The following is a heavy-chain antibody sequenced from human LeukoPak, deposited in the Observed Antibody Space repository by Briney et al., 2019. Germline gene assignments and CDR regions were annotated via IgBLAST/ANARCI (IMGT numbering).Heavy chain of an antibody. CDR2: ISPGDSNP. Sequence: GESLKISSKGSGYNFPHYYSAWVRQMPGKGLEWMRIISPGDSNPRYSPSFHCQVTISADKSISTAYLQWSSLKASDTAMYYCVRQGSDSSGYYTNFDYWGQGTLVTVSS. V-gene: IGHV5-51*01. CDR3: VRQGSDSSGYYTNFDY. CDR1: GYNFPHYY. J-gene: IGHJ4*02. D-gene: IGHD3-22*01.